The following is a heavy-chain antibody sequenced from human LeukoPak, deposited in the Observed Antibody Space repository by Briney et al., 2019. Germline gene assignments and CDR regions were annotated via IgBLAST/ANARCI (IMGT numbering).Heavy chain of an antibody. V-gene: IGHV4-59*01. J-gene: IGHJ4*02. CDR3: ARADGGNPALDY. D-gene: IGHD4-23*01. Sequence: SETLSLTCTVSGVSISSYHWTWIRQPPGKGLEWIGYIYYSGSTNYNPSLKSRVTISVDTSKNQFSLKLSSVTAADTAVYYCARADGGNPALDYWGQGTLVTVSS. CDR1: GVSISSYH. CDR2: IYYSGST.